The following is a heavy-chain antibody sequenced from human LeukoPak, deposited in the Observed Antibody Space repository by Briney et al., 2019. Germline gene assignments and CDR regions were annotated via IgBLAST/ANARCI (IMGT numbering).Heavy chain of an antibody. CDR2: IYHSGST. Sequence: KPSQTLSLTCAASGGSISSGGYSWSWIRQPPGKGLEWIGYIYHSGSTYYNPSLKSRVTISVDRSKNQFSLKLSSVTAADTAVYYCARSYYAQYYFDYWGQGTLVTVSS. J-gene: IGHJ4*02. D-gene: IGHD3-10*01. CDR1: GGSISSGGYS. CDR3: ARSYYAQYYFDY. V-gene: IGHV4-30-2*01.